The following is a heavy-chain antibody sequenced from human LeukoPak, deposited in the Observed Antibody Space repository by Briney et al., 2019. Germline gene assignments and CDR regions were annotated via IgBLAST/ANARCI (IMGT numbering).Heavy chain of an antibody. D-gene: IGHD2-8*01. V-gene: IGHV1-18*01. CDR1: GYTFTSYG. J-gene: IGHJ6*02. CDR3: ARDKVSSTLYYYGMDV. CDR2: ISAYNGNT. Sequence: ASVKVPCKASGYTFTSYGISWVRQAPGQGLEWMGWISAYNGNTNYAQKLQGRVTMTTDTSTSTAYMELSRLRSDDTAVYYCARDKVSSTLYYYGMDVWGQGTTVTVSS.